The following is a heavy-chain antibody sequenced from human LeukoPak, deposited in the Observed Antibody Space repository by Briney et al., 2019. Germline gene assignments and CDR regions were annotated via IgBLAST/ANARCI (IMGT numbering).Heavy chain of an antibody. CDR1: GYTFTDYY. Sequence: GASVKVSCKASGYTFTDYYLHWVRQAPGQGLEWMGRINLNSGGTNYAQKFQGRVTMTRDTSISTAYMELSSLRSEDTAVYYCARIRDGYNSYFFYGMDVWGQGTTVTVSS. V-gene: IGHV1-2*06. CDR2: INLNSGGT. CDR3: ARIRDGYNSYFFYGMDV. D-gene: IGHD5-24*01. J-gene: IGHJ6*02.